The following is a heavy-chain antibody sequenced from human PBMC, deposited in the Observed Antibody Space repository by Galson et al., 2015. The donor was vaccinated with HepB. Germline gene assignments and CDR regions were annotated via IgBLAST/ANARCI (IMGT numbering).Heavy chain of an antibody. J-gene: IGHJ4*02. CDR3: ARDPGGGGYDLVY. CDR2: INSDGSGT. Sequence: SLRLSCAVSGFTVNRYWMHWVRQAPGKGLVWVARINSDGSGTAYADFVRGRFTISRDNARKRLYLQMNGLKVEDTAVYYCARDPGGGGYDLVYWGQGTQVSVSS. CDR1: GFTVNRYW. V-gene: IGHV3-74*01. D-gene: IGHD5-12*01.